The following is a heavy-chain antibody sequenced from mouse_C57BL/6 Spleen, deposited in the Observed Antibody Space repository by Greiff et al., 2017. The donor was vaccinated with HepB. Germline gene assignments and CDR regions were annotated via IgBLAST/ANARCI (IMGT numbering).Heavy chain of an antibody. J-gene: IGHJ2*01. CDR3: ARGGTRNDGFDY. CDR1: GYTFTDHT. CDR2: IYPRDGST. D-gene: IGHD1-1*01. V-gene: IGHV1-78*01. Sequence: VQLQQSDAELVKPGASVKISCTVSGYTFTDHTIYWMKQRPEQGLEWIGYIYPRDGSTKYNEKFKGKATFTADKSSSTSYMQRNSLTSEDSAVYFCARGGTRNDGFDYWGQGTTLTVSS.